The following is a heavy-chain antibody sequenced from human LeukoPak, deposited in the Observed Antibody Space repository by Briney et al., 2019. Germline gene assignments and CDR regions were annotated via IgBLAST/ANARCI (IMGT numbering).Heavy chain of an antibody. D-gene: IGHD3-22*01. V-gene: IGHV4-59*08. J-gene: IGHJ4*02. CDR3: ARSPPYYYDSSGYYLDY. CDR1: GGSISNYY. CDR2: IYYSGST. Sequence: PSETLSLTCTVSGGSISNYYWSWIRQPPGKGLEWIGYIYYSGSTNYNPSLKSRVTISVDMSKNQFSLKLSSVTAADTAVYYCARSPPYYYDSSGYYLDYWGQGTLVTVSS.